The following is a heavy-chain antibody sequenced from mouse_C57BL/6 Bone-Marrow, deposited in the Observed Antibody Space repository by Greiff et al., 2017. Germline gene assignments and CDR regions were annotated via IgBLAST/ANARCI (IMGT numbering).Heavy chain of an antibody. Sequence: DVKLVESGPVLVKPGASVKMSCKASGYTFTDYYMNWVKQSHGKSLEWIGVINPYNGGTSYNQKFKGKATLTVDKSSSTAYMELNSLTSEDSAVYYCARMRDDYGWYFDVWGTGATVTVSS. D-gene: IGHD2-4*01. CDR3: ARMRDDYGWYFDV. CDR1: GYTFTDYY. J-gene: IGHJ1*03. CDR2: INPYNGGT. V-gene: IGHV1-19*01.